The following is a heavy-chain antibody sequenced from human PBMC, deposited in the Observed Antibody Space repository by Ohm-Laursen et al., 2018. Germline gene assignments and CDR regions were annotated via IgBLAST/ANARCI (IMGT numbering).Heavy chain of an antibody. CDR3: AKRIGGYGTFDY. V-gene: IGHV4-59*01. D-gene: IGHD1-26*01. Sequence: PPGTLSLTCTVSGDSIRSYYWTWIRQPPGQGLEWIGNIYYTGSSNYNPSLKSRVTMSVDTSKNQISLNLSSVTAADTAVYYCAKRIGGYGTFDYWGQGTLVTVSS. CDR2: IYYTGSS. CDR1: GDSIRSYY. J-gene: IGHJ4*02.